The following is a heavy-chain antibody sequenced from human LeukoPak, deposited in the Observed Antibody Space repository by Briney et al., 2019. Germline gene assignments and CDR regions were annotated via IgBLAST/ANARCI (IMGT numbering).Heavy chain of an antibody. CDR2: IRYDGSNK. CDR3: ARIVVVPAAIPFDY. D-gene: IGHD2-2*01. Sequence: GGSLRLSCAASGFTFSSYGMHWVRQAPGKGLEWVAFIRYDGSNKYYADSVKGRFTISRDNSKNTLYLQMNSLRAEDTAVYYCARIVVVPAAIPFDYWGQGTLVTVSS. CDR1: GFTFSSYG. J-gene: IGHJ4*02. V-gene: IGHV3-30*02.